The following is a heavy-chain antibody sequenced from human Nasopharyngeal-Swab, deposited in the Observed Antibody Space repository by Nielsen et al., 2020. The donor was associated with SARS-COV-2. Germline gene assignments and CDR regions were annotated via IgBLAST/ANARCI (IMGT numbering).Heavy chain of an antibody. Sequence: SWAAAGFISSSYSMNWVRQAPGKGLEWVGLIKSKTDGGTTDYAAPVKGRFTIPRDDSKNTLYLQMNSLKTEDASVYYCTPKRSPFDYWGQGTLVTVSS. CDR2: IKSKTDGGTT. J-gene: IGHJ4*02. CDR3: TPKRSPFDY. CDR1: GFISSSYS. V-gene: IGHV3-15*01.